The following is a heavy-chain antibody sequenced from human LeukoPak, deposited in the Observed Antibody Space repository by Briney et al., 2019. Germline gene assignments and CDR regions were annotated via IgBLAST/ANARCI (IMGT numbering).Heavy chain of an antibody. V-gene: IGHV3-21*01. CDR2: ISSSSSYI. Sequence: GGSLRLSCAASGFTFNDHGMNWVRQAPGKGLEWVSSISSSSSYIYYADSVKGRFTISRDNAKNSLYLQMNSLRAEDTAVYYCARVSTVAQYYYYYMDVWGKGTTVTVSS. CDR3: ARVSTVAQYYYYYMDV. D-gene: IGHD2-21*01. J-gene: IGHJ6*03. CDR1: GFTFNDHG.